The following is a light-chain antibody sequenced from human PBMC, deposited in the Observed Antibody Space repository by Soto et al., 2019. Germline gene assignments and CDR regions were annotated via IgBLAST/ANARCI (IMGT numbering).Light chain of an antibody. CDR2: ADS. CDR1: QSVSGY. CDR3: QHRSILLIT. Sequence: ILLTQSKSTLSFSPGASAPLSCLASQSVSGYIGWYQQKPGQAPRLLIYADSNRATGIPARFSGSGSGTDFTLTISSLEPEDFSLYYCQHRSILLITFCQGT. J-gene: IGKJ5*01. V-gene: IGKV3-11*01.